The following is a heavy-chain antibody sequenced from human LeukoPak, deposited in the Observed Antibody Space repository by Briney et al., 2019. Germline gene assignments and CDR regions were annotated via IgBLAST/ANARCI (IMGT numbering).Heavy chain of an antibody. CDR1: GYTFTNYG. J-gene: IGHJ5*02. Sequence: ASVTVSFKASGYTFTNYGITWVRQAPGQGLELMGWTSGYNGNTNYAQKLQGRVTMTTDTSTSTAYMKLRSLRSDDTAVYYCARDLLRSNNWFDPWGQGTLVTVSS. CDR3: ARDLLRSNNWFDP. D-gene: IGHD4-17*01. CDR2: TSGYNGNT. V-gene: IGHV1-18*01.